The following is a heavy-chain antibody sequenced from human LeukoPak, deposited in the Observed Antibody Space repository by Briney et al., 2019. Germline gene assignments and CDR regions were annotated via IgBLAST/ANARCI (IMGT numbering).Heavy chain of an antibody. V-gene: IGHV3-30*04. Sequence: PGRSLRLSCAASGFAFNTYAMHWVRQAPGKGLEWVAVISYDGRDKYYADSGKGRFTISRDNSKNTLYLQMNSLRAEDTAVYYCCRRGGDDYYDYWGQGTLVTVSS. CDR2: ISYDGRDK. CDR1: GFAFNTYA. D-gene: IGHD2-21*02. J-gene: IGHJ4*02. CDR3: CRRGGDDYYDY.